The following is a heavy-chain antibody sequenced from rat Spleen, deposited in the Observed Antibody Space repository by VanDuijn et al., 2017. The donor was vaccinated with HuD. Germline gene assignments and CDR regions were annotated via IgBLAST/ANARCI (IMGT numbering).Heavy chain of an antibody. J-gene: IGHJ3*01. D-gene: IGHD4-3*01. CDR3: TRHDYSGVITNWFAY. CDR1: GFTFNNYG. V-gene: IGHV5-29*01. Sequence: EVQLVESGGGLVQPGRSLKLSCAASGFTFNNYGMAWVRQAPTKGLEWVATISYDGITTYYRGSVRGRFTISGEDAKTTLYLQMDSLRPEDTATYYCTRHDYSGVITNWFAYWGQGTLVTVSS. CDR2: ISYDGITT.